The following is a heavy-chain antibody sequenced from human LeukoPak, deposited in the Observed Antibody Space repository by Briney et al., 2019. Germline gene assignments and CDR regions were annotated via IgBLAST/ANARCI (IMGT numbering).Heavy chain of an antibody. CDR3: ARLQGTGDAFDI. Sequence: PSETLSLTCTVSGGSISSYYWSWIRQPPGKGLEWIGEINHSGSTNYNPSLKSRVTISVDTSKNQFSLKLSSVTAADTAVYYCARLQGTGDAFDIWGQGTMVTVSS. CDR1: GGSISSYY. V-gene: IGHV4-59*08. J-gene: IGHJ3*02. D-gene: IGHD1-1*01. CDR2: INHSGST.